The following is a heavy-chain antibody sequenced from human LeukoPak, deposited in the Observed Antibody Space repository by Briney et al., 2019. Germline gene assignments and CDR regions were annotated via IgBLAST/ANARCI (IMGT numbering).Heavy chain of an antibody. V-gene: IGHV3-74*01. D-gene: IGHD2-2*02. CDR1: GLTFSSYW. Sequence: PGGSLRLSCRASGLTFSSYWMHWVRQAPGKGLVWVSRINSDGSSTSYADSVKGRFTISRDNAKNTLYLQMNSLRAEDTAVYYCARDLRAAAIGYFDYWGQGTLVTVSS. J-gene: IGHJ4*02. CDR2: INSDGSST. CDR3: ARDLRAAAIGYFDY.